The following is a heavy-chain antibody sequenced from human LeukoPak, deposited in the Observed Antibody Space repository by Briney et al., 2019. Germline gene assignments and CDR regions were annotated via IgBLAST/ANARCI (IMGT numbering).Heavy chain of an antibody. J-gene: IGHJ3*02. CDR3: ARAPGYCSGGSCYGVDAFDI. CDR1: GFTFSDYY. CDR2: ISSSGSTI. D-gene: IGHD2-15*01. Sequence: GGSLRLSCAASGFTFSDYYMSWIRQAPGKGLEWVSYISSSGSTIYYADSVKGRFTISRDNAKNSLYLQMNSLRAEDTAVYYCARAPGYCSGGSCYGVDAFDIWGQGTMVTVSS. V-gene: IGHV3-11*01.